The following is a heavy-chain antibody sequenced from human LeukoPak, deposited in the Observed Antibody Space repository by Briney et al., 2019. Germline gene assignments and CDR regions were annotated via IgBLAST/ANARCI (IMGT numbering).Heavy chain of an antibody. CDR3: ATKIDILTASGLGPPIPHYFDY. V-gene: IGHV1-69*13. CDR2: MIPISGTT. D-gene: IGHD3-9*01. Sequence: SVKVSCKTSRGTFTTYAISGVRQAPGQGLEWKGGMIPISGTTNYAQKSQGRVTITADESTDTAYMELSSLRSEDPAVYYCATKIDILTASGLGPPIPHYFDYWGQGTLVPVSS. CDR1: RGTFTTYA. J-gene: IGHJ4*02.